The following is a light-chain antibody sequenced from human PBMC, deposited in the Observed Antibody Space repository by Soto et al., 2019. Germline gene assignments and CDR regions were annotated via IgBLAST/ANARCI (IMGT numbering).Light chain of an antibody. J-gene: IGKJ1*01. CDR1: QTVRNNY. Sequence: EIVMTQSPDTLSVSPGEGATLSCRASQTVRNNYLAWYQQKPGQAPRLLIYDASSRATGIPDRFSGSGSGTDFTLTISRLEPEDFAVYYCHQYNNWPQTFGQGTKVDIK. CDR3: HQYNNWPQT. CDR2: DAS. V-gene: IGKV3-20*01.